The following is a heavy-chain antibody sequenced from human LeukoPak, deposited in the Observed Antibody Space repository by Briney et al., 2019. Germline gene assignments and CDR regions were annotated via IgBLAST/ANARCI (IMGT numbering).Heavy chain of an antibody. CDR3: AKDHWAVSDP. CDR2: ISGSGGNT. J-gene: IGHJ5*02. CDR1: GFHFSSYA. V-gene: IGHV3-23*01. D-gene: IGHD7-27*01. Sequence: GGSLRLSWAASGFHFSSYAMSWVRPAAGKGLEWVSAISGSGGNTYYADSVKGRFTISRDNSKNTLYLQMDSLRSECTAVYFRAKDHWAVSDPWGQGTLVTVSS.